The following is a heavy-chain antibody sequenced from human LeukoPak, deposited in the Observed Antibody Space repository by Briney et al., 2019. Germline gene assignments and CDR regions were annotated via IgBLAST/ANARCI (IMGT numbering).Heavy chain of an antibody. V-gene: IGHV3-73*01. CDR2: IRGKANSYAT. Sequence: PGGSLRLSCAASGFTFSASTIHWVRQASGKGLEWVGRIRGKANSYATAYAASVKGRFTISRDDSKSMAYLQMNSLKTEDTAVYYCTRREAYMDVWGRGTTVTVSS. D-gene: IGHD1-26*01. CDR3: TRREAYMDV. CDR1: GFTFSAST. J-gene: IGHJ6*03.